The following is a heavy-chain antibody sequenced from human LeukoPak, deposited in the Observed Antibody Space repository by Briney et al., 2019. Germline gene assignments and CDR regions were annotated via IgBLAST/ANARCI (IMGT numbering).Heavy chain of an antibody. Sequence: SGGSLRLSCAASGFTFSSYSMNWVRQAPGKGLEWVSSISSSSSYIYYADSVKGRFTISRDNAKNSLYLQMNSLRAEDTAVYYCARDPGYYDSSGYYFPGFYFDYWGQGTLVTVSS. J-gene: IGHJ4*02. CDR2: ISSSSSYI. CDR1: GFTFSSYS. V-gene: IGHV3-21*04. D-gene: IGHD3-22*01. CDR3: ARDPGYYDSSGYYFPGFYFDY.